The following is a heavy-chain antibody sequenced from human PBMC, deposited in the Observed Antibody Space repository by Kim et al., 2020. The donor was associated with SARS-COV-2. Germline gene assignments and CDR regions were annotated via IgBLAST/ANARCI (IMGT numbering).Heavy chain of an antibody. CDR1: GFTFSSYS. D-gene: IGHD1-26*01. CDR2: ISSSSSTI. J-gene: IGHJ3*02. Sequence: GGSLRLSCAASGFTFSSYSMNWVRQAPGKGLEWVSYISSSSSTIYSADSVKGRFTISRDNAKNSLYLQMNSLRDEDTAVYYCARDPITVYSGNPPAQDAFDIWGQGTMVTVSS. V-gene: IGHV3-48*02. CDR3: ARDPITVYSGNPPAQDAFDI.